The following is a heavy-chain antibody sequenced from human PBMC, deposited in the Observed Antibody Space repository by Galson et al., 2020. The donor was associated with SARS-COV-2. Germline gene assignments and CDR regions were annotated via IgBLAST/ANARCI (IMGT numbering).Heavy chain of an antibody. CDR2: IYANGRT. D-gene: IGHD1-26*01. V-gene: IGHV4-61*02. CDR3: AREINSGSYQSDF. CDR1: GASLSSGSFY. Sequence: SETLSLTCTVSGASLSSGSFYWSWIRQPAGKGLEWLGRIYANGRTNYNPSLKSRLTISADTSKKQFSLKLSSVTAADTAIYYWAREINSGSYQSDFWGQGIRVTVSS. J-gene: IGHJ4*02.